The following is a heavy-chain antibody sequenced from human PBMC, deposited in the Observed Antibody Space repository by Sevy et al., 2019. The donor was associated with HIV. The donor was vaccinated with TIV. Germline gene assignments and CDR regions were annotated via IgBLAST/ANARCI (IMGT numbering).Heavy chain of an antibody. D-gene: IGHD3-3*01. CDR1: GYSITTDYY. J-gene: IGHJ4*02. V-gene: IGHV4-38-2*02. CDR2: IYRSGST. Sequence: SETLSLTCTVSGYSITTDYYWGWIRQPPGKGLEWIGSIYRSGSTYYNPSLKSRVSMSVDSSKNQLSLKLRSVTAADTAVYFCATYDFWSGSVVDYWGRGTLVTVSS. CDR3: ATYDFWSGSVVDY.